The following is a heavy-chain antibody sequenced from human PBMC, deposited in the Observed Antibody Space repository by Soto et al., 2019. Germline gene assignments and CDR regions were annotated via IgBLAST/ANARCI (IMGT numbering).Heavy chain of an antibody. CDR3: ARAYSNYVYVWFDP. CDR1: GYTCTSYG. D-gene: IGHD4-4*01. CDR2: ISAYNGNT. V-gene: IGHV1-18*01. Sequence: QVQLVQSGAEVKKPGASVKVSCKASGYTCTSYGISWVRQAPGQGLEWMGWISAYNGNTNYAQKLQGRVTMTTDTSTSTAYIELRSLISDDTAVYYCARAYSNYVYVWFDPWCQGTLVTVSS. J-gene: IGHJ5*02.